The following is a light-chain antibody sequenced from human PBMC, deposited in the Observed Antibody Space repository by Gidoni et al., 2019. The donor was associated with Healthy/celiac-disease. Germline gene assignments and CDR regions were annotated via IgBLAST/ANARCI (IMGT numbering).Light chain of an antibody. CDR1: QDISNY. Sequence: GDRVTITCQASQDISNYLNWYQQKQGKAPKLLIYDASNLETGVPSRFSGSGSGTDFTFTISSLQPEDIATYYCQQYDNLPVFTFGPGTKVDIK. V-gene: IGKV1-33*01. J-gene: IGKJ3*01. CDR3: QQYDNLPVFT. CDR2: DAS.